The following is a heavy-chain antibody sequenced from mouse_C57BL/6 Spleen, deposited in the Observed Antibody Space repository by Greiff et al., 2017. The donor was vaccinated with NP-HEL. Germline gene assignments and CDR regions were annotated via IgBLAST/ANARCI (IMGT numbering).Heavy chain of an antibody. V-gene: IGHV1-52*01. J-gene: IGHJ2*01. CDR2: IDPSDSET. D-gene: IGHD2-5*01. CDR3: AREDYSNYDFDY. Sequence: QVQLQQPGAELVRPGSSVKLSCKASGYTFTSYWMHWVKQRPIQGLEWIGNIDPSDSETHYNQKFKDKATLTVDKSSSTAYMQLSSLTSEDSAVYYCAREDYSNYDFDYWGQGTTLTVSS. CDR1: GYTFTSYW.